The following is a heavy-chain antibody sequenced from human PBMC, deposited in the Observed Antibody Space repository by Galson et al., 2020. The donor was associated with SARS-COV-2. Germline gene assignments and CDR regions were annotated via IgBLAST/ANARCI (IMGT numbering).Heavy chain of an antibody. CDR2: IIPILGIA. D-gene: IGHD3-10*01. Sequence: SVKVSCKASGGTFSSYAISWVRQAPGQGLEWMGGIIPILGIANYAQKFQGRVTITADKSTSTAYMELSSLRSEDTAVYYCARGTKGLLWFGELLSPSGYSYFDYWGQGTLVTVSS. V-gene: IGHV1-69*10. J-gene: IGHJ4*02. CDR1: GGTFSSYA. CDR3: ARGTKGLLWFGELLSPSGYSYFDY.